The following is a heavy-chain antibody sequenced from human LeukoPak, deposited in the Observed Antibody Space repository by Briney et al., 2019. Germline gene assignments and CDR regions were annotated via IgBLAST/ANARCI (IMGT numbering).Heavy chain of an antibody. J-gene: IGHJ4*02. CDR2: ISYDGSNK. D-gene: IGHD4-23*01. CDR3: AKDLGDYDGNSDLNY. Sequence: GRSLRLSCAASGFTFSNYGMHWVRQAPGKGLEWVAVISYDGSNKYYADSVKGRFTISRDNSKNTLYLQMNSLRAEDTAVCYCAKDLGDYDGNSDLNYWGQGTLVTVSS. V-gene: IGHV3-30*18. CDR1: GFTFSNYG.